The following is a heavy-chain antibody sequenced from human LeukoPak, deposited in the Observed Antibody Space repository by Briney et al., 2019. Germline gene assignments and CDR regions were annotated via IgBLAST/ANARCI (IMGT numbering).Heavy chain of an antibody. CDR1: GFTFSSNA. D-gene: IGHD6-19*01. CDR3: ARDDIEVAGTLWFDP. J-gene: IGHJ5*02. V-gene: IGHV3-30*04. Sequence: PGRSLRLSCAASGFTFSSNAVHWVRQAPGKGLEWVAVISHDGNNKYYVDSVTGRFTISRDNSKNTLYLQMNSLGVADTAVYYCARDDIEVAGTLWFDPWGQGTLVTVSS. CDR2: ISHDGNNK.